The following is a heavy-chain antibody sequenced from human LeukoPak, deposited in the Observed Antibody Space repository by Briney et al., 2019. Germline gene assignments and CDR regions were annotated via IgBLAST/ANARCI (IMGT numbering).Heavy chain of an antibody. CDR3: ARDWFHAIDY. V-gene: IGHV3-74*01. CDR2: IRSDGSDT. D-gene: IGHD2/OR15-2a*01. Sequence: GGSLRLSCTASGFTFSSYGMHWVRQAPGEGLVWVSRIRSDGSDTRYAESVKGRFTISRDNAKNTLYLQMNSLRAEDTAVYYCARDWFHAIDYWGQGTLVTVSS. CDR1: GFTFSSYG. J-gene: IGHJ4*02.